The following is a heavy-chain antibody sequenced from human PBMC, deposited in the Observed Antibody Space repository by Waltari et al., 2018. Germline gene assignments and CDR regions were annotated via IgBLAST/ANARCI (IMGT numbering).Heavy chain of an antibody. V-gene: IGHV3-7*01. Sequence: EVQLVASGGGLVQPGGSLRLSCAASGFTLSNYWMGWVRQAPGKGLEWVANIMTDGREEYYVDSVRGRFTISRDNAKNSLYLQMNSLRPEDTAVYYCVRDQWFAFDIWGQGTMVTVSS. D-gene: IGHD3-22*01. CDR2: IMTDGREE. CDR1: GFTLSNYW. J-gene: IGHJ3*02. CDR3: VRDQWFAFDI.